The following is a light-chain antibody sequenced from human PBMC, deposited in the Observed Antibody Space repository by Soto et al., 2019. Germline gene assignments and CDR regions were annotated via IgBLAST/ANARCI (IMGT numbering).Light chain of an antibody. J-gene: IGKJ4*02. Sequence: EIVMTQSPGTLSVSPGERATLFCRASQSVSNKLAWYQQKPGQAPRLIIYGTSTRATGIPARFSGSGSGTDFTLTISSLQSEDFAIYYCQQYNKWPEFGGGTKVDIX. CDR3: QQYNKWPE. CDR2: GTS. CDR1: QSVSNK. V-gene: IGKV3-15*01.